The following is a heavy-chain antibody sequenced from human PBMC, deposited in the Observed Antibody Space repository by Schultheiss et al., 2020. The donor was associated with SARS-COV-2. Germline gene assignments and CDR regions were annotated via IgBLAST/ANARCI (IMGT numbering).Heavy chain of an antibody. CDR1: GGSISSYY. CDR3: ARHKYDSSGSPYYYYMDV. CDR2: INHSGST. Sequence: SETLSLTCTVSGGSISSYYWSWIRQPPGKGLEWIGEINHSGSTNYNPSLKSRVTISVDTSKNQFSLKLSSVTAADTAVYYCARHKYDSSGSPYYYYMDVWGKGTTVTVSS. J-gene: IGHJ6*03. D-gene: IGHD3-22*01. V-gene: IGHV4-59*08.